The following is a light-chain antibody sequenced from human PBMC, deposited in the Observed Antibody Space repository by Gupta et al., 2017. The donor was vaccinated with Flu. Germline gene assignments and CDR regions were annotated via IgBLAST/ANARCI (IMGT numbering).Light chain of an antibody. J-gene: IGKJ2*01. V-gene: IGKV1-39*01. CDR3: QQSATTPHT. CDR1: QSVATY. CDR2: AAS. Sequence: DIQMTQSPSSLSASVGDRVTITCRASQSVATYVNWYQQKPGTAPRLLIYAASTLQIGVPSRFSGSGSGTDFTLTINSLQPEDSATYYCQQSATTPHTFGQGTKVEIQ.